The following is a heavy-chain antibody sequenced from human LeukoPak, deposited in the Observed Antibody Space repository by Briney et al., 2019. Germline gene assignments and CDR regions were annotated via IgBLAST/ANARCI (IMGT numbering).Heavy chain of an antibody. D-gene: IGHD1-26*01. CDR1: GGTFSSYA. CDR3: ARDGNYSGSYPYYFDY. J-gene: IGHJ4*02. V-gene: IGHV1-69*13. Sequence: GASVKVSCKASGGTFSSYAISWVRQAPGQGLEWIGGIIPIFGTANYAQKFQGRVTITADESTSTAYMELGSLRSEDTAVYYCARDGNYSGSYPYYFDYWGQGTLVTVSS. CDR2: IIPIFGTA.